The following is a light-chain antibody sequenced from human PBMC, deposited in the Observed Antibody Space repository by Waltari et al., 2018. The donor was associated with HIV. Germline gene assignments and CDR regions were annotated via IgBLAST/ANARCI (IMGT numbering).Light chain of an antibody. Sequence: EIVLTQSPATLSVSPGERATLSCRASQSVRTSLAWYQQRPGQPPRLLVYGASTRAIDIPARFSGSGSGTDFTLTISSLQSEDFAVYYCQQYYNWPPLTFGGGTKVEI. CDR3: QQYYNWPPLT. CDR2: GAS. V-gene: IGKV3-15*01. J-gene: IGKJ4*01. CDR1: QSVRTS.